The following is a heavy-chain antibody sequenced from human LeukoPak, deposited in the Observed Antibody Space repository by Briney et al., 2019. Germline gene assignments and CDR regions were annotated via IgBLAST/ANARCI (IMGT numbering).Heavy chain of an antibody. CDR3: ARDCEHIVVVTAPDY. D-gene: IGHD2-21*02. CDR2: ITGSGDST. J-gene: IGHJ4*02. V-gene: IGHV3-23*01. CDR1: GFTFSSYG. Sequence: GGSLRLSCAASGFTFSSYGLSWVRQAPGKGLEWVSGITGSGDSTFYADSVKGRFTISRDNSKNTLYLQMNSLRAEDTAVYYCARDCEHIVVVTAPDYWGQGTLVTVSS.